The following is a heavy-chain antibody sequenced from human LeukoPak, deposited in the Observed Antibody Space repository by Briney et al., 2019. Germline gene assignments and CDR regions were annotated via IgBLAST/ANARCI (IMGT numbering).Heavy chain of an antibody. V-gene: IGHV4-39*01. Sequence: PETLSLTCIVSGGSISSSSHYWGWIRQPPGKGLEWIGSIYYSGSTYYSPSLKSRVTISVDTSKNQFSLKPRSVTAADTAVYHCARHWAYCSGGTCYSFDDWGQGTLVTVSS. CDR2: IYYSGST. CDR3: ARHWAYCSGGTCYSFDD. D-gene: IGHD2-15*01. CDR1: GGSISSSSHY. J-gene: IGHJ4*02.